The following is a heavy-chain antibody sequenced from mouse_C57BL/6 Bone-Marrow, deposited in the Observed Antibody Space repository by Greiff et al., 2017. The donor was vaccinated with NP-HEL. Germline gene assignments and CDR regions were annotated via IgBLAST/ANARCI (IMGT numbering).Heavy chain of an antibody. CDR1: GFSFTSYG. CDR2: IWSGGST. CDR3: ARTGGFAY. J-gene: IGHJ3*01. V-gene: IGHV2-2*01. Sequence: VQLQESGPGLVQPSQSLSITCTVSGFSFTSYGVHWVRQSPGTGLEWLGVIWSGGSTDYNAALISRLRIIMDKSKIQVFFKMNSLQAEDTAIYYCARTGGFAYWGQGTLVTVSA.